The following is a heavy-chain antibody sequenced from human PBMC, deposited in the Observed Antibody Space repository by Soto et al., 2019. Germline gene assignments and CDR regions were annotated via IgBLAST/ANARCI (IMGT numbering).Heavy chain of an antibody. V-gene: IGHV4-61*01. Sequence: SETLSLTCNVSGGSISSGSYYWSWIRQPPGKGLEWIGYTYYSGSTTYNPSLKGRVSISVDTSKDQFSLKLTSVTAADTAVYYCARDVKDGATWPSGFGFWGQGTLVTVSS. CDR1: GGSISSGSYY. J-gene: IGHJ4*02. CDR2: TYYSGST. CDR3: ARDVKDGATWPSGFGF.